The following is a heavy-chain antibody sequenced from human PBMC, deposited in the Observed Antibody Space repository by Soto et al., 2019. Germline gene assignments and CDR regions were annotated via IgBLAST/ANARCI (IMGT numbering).Heavy chain of an antibody. D-gene: IGHD2-15*01. V-gene: IGHV1-2*02. CDR2: INPNSGGT. CDR3: TRGCSGGSCYVFEY. Sequence: ASVKVSCKASGYTFTGYYMHWVRQAPGQGLEWMGWINPNSGGTNYAQKFQGRVTMTRDTSISTAYMELSSLRSEDTAVYYCTRGCSGGSCYVFEYWGQGTLVTVS. J-gene: IGHJ4*02. CDR1: GYTFTGYY.